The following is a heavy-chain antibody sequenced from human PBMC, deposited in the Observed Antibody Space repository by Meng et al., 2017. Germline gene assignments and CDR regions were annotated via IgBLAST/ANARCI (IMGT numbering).Heavy chain of an antibody. V-gene: IGHV7-4-1*02. D-gene: IGHD5-18*01. J-gene: IGHJ4*02. CDR2: INTNTGNP. Sequence: QVQVVHSGVELKKPGASVKVSCKASGYHFTSYAMNWVRQAPGQGLEWMGWINTNTGNPTYAQGFTGRFVFSLDTSVSAAYLQISSLKAEDTAVYYCAREPYGYFADYWGQGTLVTVSS. CDR3: AREPYGYFADY. CDR1: GYHFTSYA.